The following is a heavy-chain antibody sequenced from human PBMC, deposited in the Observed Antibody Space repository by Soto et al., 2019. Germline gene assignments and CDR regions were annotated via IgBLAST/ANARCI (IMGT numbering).Heavy chain of an antibody. CDR1: GYTFTDYY. J-gene: IGHJ6*02. Sequence: QVQLVQSGAEGKKPGASVKVSCKASGYTFTDYYMHWVRQAHGQGLEWMGWFNPNSGGKHYPQKFQGRVIMNRDTSISTAYMELSRLRADDTAVYFCARGAPNWNSDYGMDVWGQGTTVTVSS. CDR2: FNPNSGGK. V-gene: IGHV1-2*02. CDR3: ARGAPNWNSDYGMDV. D-gene: IGHD1-7*01.